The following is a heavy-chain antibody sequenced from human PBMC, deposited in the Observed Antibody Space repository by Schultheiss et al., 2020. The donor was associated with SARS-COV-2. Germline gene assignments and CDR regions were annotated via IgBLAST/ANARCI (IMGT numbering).Heavy chain of an antibody. D-gene: IGHD3-3*01. CDR2: ISVYNGNA. CDR1: GYTFTNYV. Sequence: ASVKVSCKASGYTFTNYVINWVRQAPGQGLEWMGWISVYNGNANYAQKLQGRVTMTTDTSTSTAYMELRSLRSDDTAVYYCARRWSGQPGGMDVWGQGTTVTVSS. J-gene: IGHJ6*02. CDR3: ARRWSGQPGGMDV. V-gene: IGHV1-18*01.